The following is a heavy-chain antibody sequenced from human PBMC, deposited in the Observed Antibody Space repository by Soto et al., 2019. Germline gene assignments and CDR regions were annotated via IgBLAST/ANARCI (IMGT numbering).Heavy chain of an antibody. V-gene: IGHV3-23*01. J-gene: IGHJ4*03. CDR1: GFTFSNYA. CDR2: ISGSGGST. CDR3: ANYYGSGVRYLDY. D-gene: IGHD3-10*01. Sequence: PGGSLRLSCAASGFTFSNYAMSWVRQAPGKGLEWVSGISGSGGSTYYADSVKGRFTISRDNSKNTLYLQMNSLRAEDTAVYYCANYYGSGVRYLDYWGQGTLVTVS.